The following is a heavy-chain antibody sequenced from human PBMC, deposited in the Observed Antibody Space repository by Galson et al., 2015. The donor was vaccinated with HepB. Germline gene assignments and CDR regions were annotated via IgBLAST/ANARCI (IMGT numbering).Heavy chain of an antibody. J-gene: IGHJ4*02. CDR3: ARDEDSSGWKGPLDY. V-gene: IGHV3-33*01. CDR1: GFTFSSYG. Sequence: SLRLSCAASGFTFSSYGMHWVRQAPGKGLEWVAVIWYDGSNKYYADSVKGRFTISRDNSKNTLYLQMNSLRAEDTAVYYCARDEDSSGWKGPLDYWGQGTLVTVSS. D-gene: IGHD6-19*01. CDR2: IWYDGSNK.